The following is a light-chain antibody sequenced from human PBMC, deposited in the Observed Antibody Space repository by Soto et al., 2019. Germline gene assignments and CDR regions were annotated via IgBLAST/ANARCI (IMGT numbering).Light chain of an antibody. CDR2: GAS. Sequence: EIEMTQSRATLSVSPGERATLSCSASQSIGNDLAWYQQKPGQAPRLLIYGASTRATGIPVRFSGSGSGTLFTLTINRLQSEDLAVYYCQQYHRWPPLTFGGGTKVEIK. V-gene: IGKV3-15*01. CDR1: QSIGND. CDR3: QQYHRWPPLT. J-gene: IGKJ4*01.